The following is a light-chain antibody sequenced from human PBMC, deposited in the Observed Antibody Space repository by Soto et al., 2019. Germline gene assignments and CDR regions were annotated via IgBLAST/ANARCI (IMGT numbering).Light chain of an antibody. CDR3: SSYTNTTTLEL. J-gene: IGLJ1*01. Sequence: QSALTQPASVSGSPGQSITISCAGTSSDVGGYNYVSWYQQHPGKAPKLLLYEVSNRPSWVSDRFSGSKSANTASLTISGLQAEDEANYYCSSYTNTTTLELFGPGTKVTV. CDR2: EVS. CDR1: SSDVGGYNY. V-gene: IGLV2-14*01.